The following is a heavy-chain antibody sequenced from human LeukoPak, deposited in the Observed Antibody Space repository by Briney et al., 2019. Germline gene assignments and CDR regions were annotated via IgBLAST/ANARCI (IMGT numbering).Heavy chain of an antibody. CDR1: GFTFSTCA. CDR3: AREVYSGNWFDP. D-gene: IGHD2-8*01. Sequence: GGSLRLSCAASGFTFSTCAMHWVRQAPGKGLEYVAAISGNGDSTYYANSVKGRFTISRDNSKNTLYLQMGSLRPEDMAVYYCAREVYSGNWFDPWGQGTLVTVSS. V-gene: IGHV3-64*01. CDR2: ISGNGDST. J-gene: IGHJ5*02.